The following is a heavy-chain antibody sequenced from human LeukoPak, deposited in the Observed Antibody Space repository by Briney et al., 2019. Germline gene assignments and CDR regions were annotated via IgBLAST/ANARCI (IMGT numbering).Heavy chain of an antibody. J-gene: IGHJ4*02. CDR3: ARRMSSSWVIDY. D-gene: IGHD6-13*01. Sequence: GESLKISCKGSGYSFTTYWIGWVRQMPGKGLEWMGIIYPGDSETRYSPSFQGQVTMSADKSITTVFLQWSSLKASDTAIYYCARRMSSSWVIDYWGQGTLVTVSS. CDR2: IYPGDSET. V-gene: IGHV5-51*01. CDR1: GYSFTTYW.